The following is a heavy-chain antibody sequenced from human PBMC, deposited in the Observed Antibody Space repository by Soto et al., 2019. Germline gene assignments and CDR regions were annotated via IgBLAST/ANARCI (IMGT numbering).Heavy chain of an antibody. CDR1: GYTFTSYD. Sequence: APVQVSWKASGYTFTSYDINWLRQATGQELEWMGWMNPNSGNTGYAQKFQGRVTMTRNTSISTAYMELSSLRSEDTAVYYCASGSPYYYYMDVWGKGTTVTVSS. V-gene: IGHV1-8*01. CDR3: ASGSPYYYYMDV. CDR2: MNPNSGNT. J-gene: IGHJ6*03.